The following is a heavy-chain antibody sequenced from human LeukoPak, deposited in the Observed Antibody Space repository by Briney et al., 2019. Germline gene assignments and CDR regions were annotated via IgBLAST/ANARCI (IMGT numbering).Heavy chain of an antibody. CDR1: GYTFTTYG. V-gene: IGHV1-18*01. J-gene: IGHJ6*03. CDR2: ISTYNGDT. Sequence: ASVRVSSKTSGYTFTTYGIIWVRQAPGQGLEWMGWISTYNGDTKYAQKFQGRVSMTTDTSTTTAHMELRSLRSDDTAVYYCARDPATEHYDYYYYMDVSGKGNEVTVSS. CDR3: ARDPATEHYDYYYYMDV. D-gene: IGHD1-14*01.